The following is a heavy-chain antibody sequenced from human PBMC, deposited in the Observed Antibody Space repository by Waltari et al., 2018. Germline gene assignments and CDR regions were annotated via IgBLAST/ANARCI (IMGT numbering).Heavy chain of an antibody. D-gene: IGHD7-27*01. J-gene: IGHJ3*02. Sequence: QVQLQESGPGLVKPSETLSLTCTVSGYAINSGYYWGWIRQSPGKGLECIGSIYRSDTTHYNPSLKSRVTISGDTSKNQVSLRLNSVTAADTAMYYCARALNWGSTGAINKWGRGTMVTVSS. CDR1: GYAINSGYY. V-gene: IGHV4-38-2*02. CDR2: IYRSDTT. CDR3: ARALNWGSTGAINK.